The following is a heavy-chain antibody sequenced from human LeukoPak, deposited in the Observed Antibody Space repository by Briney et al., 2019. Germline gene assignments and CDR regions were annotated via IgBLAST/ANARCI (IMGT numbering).Heavy chain of an antibody. V-gene: IGHV1-2*02. CDR3: ATKHSSGWSEDAFDI. CDR2: INPNSGGT. CDR1: GYTFTGYY. J-gene: IGHJ3*02. Sequence: ASVKVSCKASGYTFTGYYMHWVRQAPGQGLEWMGWINPNSGGTNYAQKFQGRVTMTRDTSISTAYMELSSLRSEDTAVYYCATKHSSGWSEDAFDIWGQGTMVTVSS. D-gene: IGHD6-19*01.